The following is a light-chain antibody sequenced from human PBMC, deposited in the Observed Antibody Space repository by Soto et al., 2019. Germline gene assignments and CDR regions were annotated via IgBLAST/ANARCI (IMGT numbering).Light chain of an antibody. J-gene: IGLJ1*01. CDR2: DVS. V-gene: IGLV2-11*01. CDR3: CSYAGSYTLV. CDR1: SGVVGGYNY. Sequence: QSVLTQPRSVSGSPGQSVTISCTGTSGVVGGYNYVSWYQQHPGKAPKLMIYDVSKRPSGVPDRFSGSKSGNTASLTISGLQAEDEADYYCCSYAGSYTLVFGTGTKVTVL.